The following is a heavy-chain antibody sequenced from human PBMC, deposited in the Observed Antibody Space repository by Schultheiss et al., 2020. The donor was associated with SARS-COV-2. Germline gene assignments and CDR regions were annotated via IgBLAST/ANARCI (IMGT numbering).Heavy chain of an antibody. CDR2: ISADNGKT. CDR1: GGTFSSYG. CDR3: AIGLGWFDP. Sequence: ASVKVSCKASGGTFSSYGISWVRQAPGQGLEWMGWISADNGKTKYAQRLQDRVTMTTDTSTSTVYMELRSLRSDDMGVYYCAIGLGWFDPWAQGTLVTVSS. D-gene: IGHD7-27*01. J-gene: IGHJ5*02. V-gene: IGHV1-18*03.